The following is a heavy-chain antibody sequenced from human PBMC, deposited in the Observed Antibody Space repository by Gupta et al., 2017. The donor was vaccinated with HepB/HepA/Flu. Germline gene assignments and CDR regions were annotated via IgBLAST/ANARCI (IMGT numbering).Heavy chain of an antibody. Sequence: QVQLVQSGAEVKKPGSSVKVSCKPSGGTFSNYAISRVRQAPGQGLEWIGRVIPMLGRGHNAQKFHDRVTISADKSTNTVYLQLSSLRSEDTAVYYCARDLGYSYDSNFEYWGQGTLVIVSS. D-gene: IGHD3-22*01. J-gene: IGHJ4*02. CDR2: VIPMLGRG. CDR3: ARDLGYSYDSNFEY. CDR1: GGTFSNYA. V-gene: IGHV1-69*04.